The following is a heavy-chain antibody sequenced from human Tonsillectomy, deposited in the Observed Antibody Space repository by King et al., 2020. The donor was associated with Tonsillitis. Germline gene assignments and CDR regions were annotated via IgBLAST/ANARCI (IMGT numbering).Heavy chain of an antibody. Sequence: TLKESGPTLVKPTQTLTLTCTFSGFSLITSAVGVGWIRQPPGKALEWLALIYWDDDKRYSPSLKSRLTITKDTSKNQVVLTMTNMDPGDTATYYWAHRPFDGEVFDYWGQGTLVTVSS. CDR2: IYWDDDK. V-gene: IGHV2-5*02. CDR1: GFSLITSAVG. CDR3: AHRPFDGEVFDY. D-gene: IGHD3-10*01. J-gene: IGHJ4*02.